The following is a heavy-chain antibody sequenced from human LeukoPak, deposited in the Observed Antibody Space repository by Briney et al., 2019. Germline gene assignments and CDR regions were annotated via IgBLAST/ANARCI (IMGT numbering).Heavy chain of an antibody. Sequence: SETLSLTCTVSGGSISSYYWSWIRQPPGKGLEWIGYIYYSGSTNYNPSLKSRVTISVDTSKNQFSLKLSSVTAADTAVYYCANSKVPREYCSVTSCYAGFGAFDIWGQGTMVTVSS. D-gene: IGHD2-2*01. CDR2: IYYSGST. CDR3: ANSKVPREYCSVTSCYAGFGAFDI. V-gene: IGHV4-59*01. CDR1: GGSISSYY. J-gene: IGHJ3*02.